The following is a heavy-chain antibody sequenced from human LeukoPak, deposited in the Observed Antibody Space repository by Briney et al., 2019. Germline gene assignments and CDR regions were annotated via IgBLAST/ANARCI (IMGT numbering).Heavy chain of an antibody. CDR3: AEGPEGFDY. Sequence: LGESLQISCRGSGYSFTSYWISWVRQMPGKGLEWMGRIDPSDSYTRYSPSFQGHVTISADKSISTAYLQWSSLKASDTAIYYCAEGPEGFDYWGQGTLVTVSS. CDR1: GYSFTSYW. CDR2: IDPSDSYT. V-gene: IGHV5-10-1*01. D-gene: IGHD1-14*01. J-gene: IGHJ4*02.